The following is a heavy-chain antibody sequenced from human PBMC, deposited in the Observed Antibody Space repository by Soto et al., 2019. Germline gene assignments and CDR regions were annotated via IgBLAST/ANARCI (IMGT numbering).Heavy chain of an antibody. Sequence: XSVKVSCKASGYSLTGYYRHWVRQSPGQGLEWMGWINPNSGGTNYAQKFQGWVTMTRDTSISTAYMELSRLRSDDTAVYYCARDRKVVADLPHYYYYYGMDVWGQGTTVTVSS. CDR3: ARDRKVVADLPHYYYYYGMDV. J-gene: IGHJ6*02. D-gene: IGHD2-15*01. CDR2: INPNSGGT. CDR1: GYSLTGYY. V-gene: IGHV1-2*04.